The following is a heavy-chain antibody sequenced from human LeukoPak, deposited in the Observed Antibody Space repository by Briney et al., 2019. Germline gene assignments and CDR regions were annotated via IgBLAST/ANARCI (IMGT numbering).Heavy chain of an antibody. D-gene: IGHD3-3*01. CDR2: INHSGST. V-gene: IGHV4-34*01. CDR1: GFTVSSNY. J-gene: IGHJ5*02. Sequence: PGGSLRLSCAASGFTVSSNYMSWVRQPPGKGLEWIGEINHSGSTNYNPSLKSRVTISVDTSKNQFSLKLSSVTAADTAVYYCARGGERLLEYSGNWFDPWGQGTLVTVSS. CDR3: ARGGERLLEYSGNWFDP.